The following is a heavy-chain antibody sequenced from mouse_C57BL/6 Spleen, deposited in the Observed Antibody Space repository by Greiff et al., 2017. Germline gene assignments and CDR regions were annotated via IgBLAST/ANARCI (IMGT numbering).Heavy chain of an antibody. CDR1: GYAFSSYW. V-gene: IGHV1-80*01. J-gene: IGHJ4*01. CDR3: ARWGATGAVDY. Sequence: VHVKQSGAELVKPGASVKISCKASGYAFSSYWMNWVKQRPGKGLEWIGRIYPGGGDTNYNGKFKGKATLTADKSSSTAYMQLSSLTSEDSAVYFCARWGATGAVDYWGQGTSVTVSS. CDR2: IYPGGGDT.